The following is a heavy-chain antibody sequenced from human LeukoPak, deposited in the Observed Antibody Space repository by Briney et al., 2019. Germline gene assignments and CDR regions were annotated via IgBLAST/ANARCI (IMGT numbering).Heavy chain of an antibody. CDR1: GFTFSSYG. V-gene: IGHV3-21*05. CDR3: TRVGSSGSVDY. J-gene: IGHJ4*02. CDR2: ISSRTSDT. D-gene: IGHD1-1*01. Sequence: GGSLRLSCAASGFTFSSYGVHWVRQAPGKGLEWVSYISSRTSDTNYVDSVKGRFTISRDNAKNSLYLQMNSLRAEDTAVYYCTRVGSSGSVDYWGQGTLVTVSS.